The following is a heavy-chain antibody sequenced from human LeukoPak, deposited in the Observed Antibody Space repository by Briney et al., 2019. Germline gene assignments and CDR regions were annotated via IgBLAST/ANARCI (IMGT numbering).Heavy chain of an antibody. CDR3: ARDLRGRKTYYDILTGRGNWFDP. V-gene: IGHV1-18*01. Sequence: GASAKVSCKASGYNFEILGISWVRQAPGQGLEWMGWISAYKGNTNYAQKLQGRVTMTTDTSTSTAYMELRSLRSDDTAVYYCARDLRGRKTYYDILTGRGNWFDPWGQGTLVTVSS. CDR1: GYNFEILG. J-gene: IGHJ5*02. D-gene: IGHD3-9*01. CDR2: ISAYKGNT.